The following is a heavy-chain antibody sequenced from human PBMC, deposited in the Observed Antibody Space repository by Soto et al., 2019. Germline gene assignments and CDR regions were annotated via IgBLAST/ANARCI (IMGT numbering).Heavy chain of an antibody. CDR1: GFTFSDYW. V-gene: IGHV3-74*01. J-gene: IGHJ6*02. CDR3: ARGIRNYYGVDV. CDR2: IKFDGGII. Sequence: EVQLVESGGGLVQPGGSLRLSCVASGFTFSDYWMHWVRQAPGKGLVWVSRIKFDGGIISHADSVKGRFTISRDNARNTVHLQMNSLRAEDTGVYYCARGIRNYYGVDVWGQGTTVTVSS.